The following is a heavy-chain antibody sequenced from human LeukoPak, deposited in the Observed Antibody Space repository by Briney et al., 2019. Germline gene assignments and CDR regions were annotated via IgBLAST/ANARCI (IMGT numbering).Heavy chain of an antibody. J-gene: IGHJ2*01. CDR1: GFTFSSYA. Sequence: PGGSLRLSCAASGFTFSSYAMSWVRQAPGKGLEGVSAISGSGGSTYYADSVKGRFTISRDNSKNTLYLQMNSLRAEDTAVYYCAKGISFYWYFDLWGRGTLVTVSS. V-gene: IGHV3-23*01. CDR2: ISGSGGST. D-gene: IGHD2-2*01. CDR3: AKGISFYWYFDL.